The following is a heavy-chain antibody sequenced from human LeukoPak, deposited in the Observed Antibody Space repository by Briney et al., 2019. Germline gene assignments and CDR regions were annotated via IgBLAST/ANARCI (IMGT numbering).Heavy chain of an antibody. CDR3: ATSPPGVAAAGIYYFDY. CDR1: GFTVSSNY. CDR2: IYSGGST. V-gene: IGHV3-53*01. Sequence: PGGSLRLSCAASGFTVSSNYMSWVRQAPGKGLEWVSVIYSGGSTYYADSVKGRFTISRDNSKNTLYLQMNSLRVEDTAVYYCATSPPGVAAAGIYYFDYWGQGTLVTVSS. J-gene: IGHJ4*02. D-gene: IGHD6-13*01.